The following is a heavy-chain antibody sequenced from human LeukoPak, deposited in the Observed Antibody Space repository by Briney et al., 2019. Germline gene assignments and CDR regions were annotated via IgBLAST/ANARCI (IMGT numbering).Heavy chain of an antibody. CDR2: ISYDGSNK. V-gene: IGHV3-30-3*01. CDR3: ARQGDTGSWYFDY. D-gene: IGHD2-21*02. Sequence: WETLTLSCAASGFTFSYYSMHWVRQAPGKGLEWVAVISYDGSNKYNADSVKGQVTISRDNSTSTLYLQMDSLRAGDTAVYYCARQGDTGSWYFDYWGQGTLVTVSS. CDR1: GFTFSYYS. J-gene: IGHJ4*02.